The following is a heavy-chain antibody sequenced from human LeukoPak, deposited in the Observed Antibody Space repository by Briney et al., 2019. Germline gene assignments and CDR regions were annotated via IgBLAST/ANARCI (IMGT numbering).Heavy chain of an antibody. D-gene: IGHD3-22*01. CDR2: FDPEDGET. CDR3: APYYYDSSGYYGGY. Sequence: ASVKVSCKVSGYTLTELSMHWVRQAPGKGLEWMGGFDPEDGETIYAQKFQGRVTMTKDTSTDTAYMELSSLRSEDTAVYYCAPYYYDSSGYYGGYWGQGTLVTVSS. J-gene: IGHJ4*02. V-gene: IGHV1-24*01. CDR1: GYTLTELS.